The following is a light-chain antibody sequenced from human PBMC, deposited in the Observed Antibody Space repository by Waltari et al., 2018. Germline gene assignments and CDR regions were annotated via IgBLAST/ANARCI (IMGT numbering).Light chain of an antibody. CDR2: DNK. V-gene: IGLV1-51*01. CDR3: ATWDNSLTAVV. Sequence: QSVLTQPPSVSAAPGQKVTISCSGSSSNIGNYFVSCYLQPPREPPKLLIYDNKKRPSGIPDRFPASKSGTSATLDITGLQIGDEADYYCATWDNSLTAVVFGGGTKLTVL. CDR1: SSNIGNYF. J-gene: IGLJ2*01.